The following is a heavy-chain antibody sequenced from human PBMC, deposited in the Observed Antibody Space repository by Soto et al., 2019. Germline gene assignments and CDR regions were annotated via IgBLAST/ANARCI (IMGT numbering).Heavy chain of an antibody. V-gene: IGHV4-61*01. D-gene: IGHD4-17*01. CDR1: GGSVSSGSYY. CDR3: ATYPTTVTSGY. CDR2: IYYSGSA. Sequence: SETLSLTCTVSGGSVSSGSYYWSWIRQPPGKGLEWIGYIYYSGSANYNPSLKSRVTISVDTSKNQFSLKLSSVTAADTAVSYCATYPTTVTSGYWGQGTLVTVSS. J-gene: IGHJ4*02.